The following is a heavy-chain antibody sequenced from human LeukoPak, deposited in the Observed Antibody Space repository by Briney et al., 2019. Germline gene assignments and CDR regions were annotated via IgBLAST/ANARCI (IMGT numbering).Heavy chain of an antibody. J-gene: IGHJ6*02. Sequence: GGSLRLSCAASGFTFSSYGMHWVRQAPGKGLEWVAVISYDGSNKYYADSVKGRFTISRDNSKNTLYLQMSSLRAEDTAVYYCAKDLDMEGVTTVVIPDYYYYYGMDVWGQGTTVTVSS. CDR1: GFTFSSYG. CDR2: ISYDGSNK. V-gene: IGHV3-30*18. CDR3: AKDLDMEGVTTVVIPDYYYYYGMDV. D-gene: IGHD4-23*01.